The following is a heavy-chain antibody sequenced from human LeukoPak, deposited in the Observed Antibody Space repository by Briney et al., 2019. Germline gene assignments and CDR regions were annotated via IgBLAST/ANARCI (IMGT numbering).Heavy chain of an antibody. V-gene: IGHV3-20*04. CDR1: GFAFDDYG. CDR2: INWNGGSI. CDR3: ARADKDGYGFFGFDY. D-gene: IGHD5-18*01. J-gene: IGHJ4*02. Sequence: GGSLRLSCAASGFAFDDYGMSWVRQAPGKGLEWVSGINWNGGSIGYADSVKGWFTISRDNAKNSLYLQINSLRAEDTALYYCARADKDGYGFFGFDYWGQGTLVTVSS.